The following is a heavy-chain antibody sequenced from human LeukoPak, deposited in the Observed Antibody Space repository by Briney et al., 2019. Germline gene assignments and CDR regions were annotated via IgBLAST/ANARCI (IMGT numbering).Heavy chain of an antibody. CDR1: GGSISNSY. J-gene: IGHJ3*02. V-gene: IGHV4-59*01. Sequence: SETLSLTCTVSGGSISNSYWSWIRQPPGKGLEWIGYIYYSGSTNYNPSLKSRVTISVDTSKNQFSLKLSSVTAADTAVYYCARVLDYGDFDAFDIWGQGTMVTVSS. CDR3: ARVLDYGDFDAFDI. D-gene: IGHD4-17*01. CDR2: IYYSGST.